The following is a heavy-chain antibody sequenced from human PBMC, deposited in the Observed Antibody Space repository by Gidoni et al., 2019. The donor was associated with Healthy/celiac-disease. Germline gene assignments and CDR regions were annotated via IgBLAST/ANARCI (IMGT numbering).Heavy chain of an antibody. CDR2: IYPGDSDT. CDR3: ARAGYDFWSGYYSFYYYYGMDV. J-gene: IGHJ6*02. V-gene: IGHV5-51*01. Sequence: GLGYSFTSYWIGWVRQMPGKGLEWMGIIYPGDSDTRYSPSFQGQVTISADKSISTAYLQWSSLKASDTAMYYCARAGYDFWSGYYSFYYYYGMDVWGQGTTVTVSS. CDR1: GYSFTSYW. D-gene: IGHD3-3*01.